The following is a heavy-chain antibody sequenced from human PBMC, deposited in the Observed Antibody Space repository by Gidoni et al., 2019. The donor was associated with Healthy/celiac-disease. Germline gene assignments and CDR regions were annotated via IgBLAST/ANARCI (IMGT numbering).Heavy chain of an antibody. J-gene: IGHJ5*02. Sequence: QLQLQASGPGLVQPSATLSLPCTVSAGSLSSSGAYWGWTRRPPGKGLEWVGSIYYSGSTYYNPSLKSRVTISVDTSKTQFSLKLSSVTAADTAVYYCARQYQLPRGDWFDPWGQGTLVTVSS. CDR2: IYYSGST. V-gene: IGHV4-39*01. CDR1: AGSLSSSGAY. CDR3: ARQYQLPRGDWFDP. D-gene: IGHD2-2*01.